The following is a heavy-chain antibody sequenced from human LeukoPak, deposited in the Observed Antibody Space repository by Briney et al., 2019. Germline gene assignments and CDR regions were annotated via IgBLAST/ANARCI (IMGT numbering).Heavy chain of an antibody. CDR3: ARENSGSYGD. V-gene: IGHV4-59*01. CDR1: GGSLSSFY. J-gene: IGHJ4*02. D-gene: IGHD3-10*01. Sequence: SETLSLTCTVSGGSLSSFYWSWIRQPPGKGLEWIGNIYYTGSTNYNPSLKSRVTILVDRSKNQVSLKLSSVTAGDTAVYYCARENSGSYGDWGQGILVTVSS. CDR2: IYYTGST.